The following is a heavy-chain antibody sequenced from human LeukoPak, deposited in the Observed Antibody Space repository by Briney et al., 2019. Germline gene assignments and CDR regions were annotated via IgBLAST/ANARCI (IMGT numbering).Heavy chain of an antibody. CDR3: AKDPGMVVVPAAMDWFDP. J-gene: IGHJ5*02. CDR2: ISGSGGST. CDR1: GFTFSSYA. Sequence: PGGSLRLSCAASGFTFSSYAMSWVRQAPGKGLEWVSAISGSGGSTYYADSVKGRFTISRDNSKNTLYLQMNSLRAEDTAVYYCAKDPGMVVVPAAMDWFDPWGQGTLVTVSS. V-gene: IGHV3-23*01. D-gene: IGHD2-2*01.